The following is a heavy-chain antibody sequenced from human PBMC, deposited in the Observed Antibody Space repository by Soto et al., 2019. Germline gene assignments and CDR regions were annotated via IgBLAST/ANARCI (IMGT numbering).Heavy chain of an antibody. J-gene: IGHJ4*02. CDR2: IYRTGNT. CDR1: GDSMTSGDYS. Sequence: SETLSLTCTVSGDSMTSGDYSWSWVRQPPGKGLEWLGYIYRTGNTHYSPSLKSRVSISQDRSKNQFSLELTSVTAADTAVYYCARGDYQYSIDYWGQGTLVTVSS. CDR3: ARGDYQYSIDY. D-gene: IGHD2-2*01. V-gene: IGHV4-30-2*01.